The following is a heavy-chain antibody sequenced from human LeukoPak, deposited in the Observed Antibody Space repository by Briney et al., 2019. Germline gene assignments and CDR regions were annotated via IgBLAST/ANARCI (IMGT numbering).Heavy chain of an antibody. CDR2: IKQDGSEK. Sequence: GGSLRLSCAASGFTFSNAWMSWVRQAPGKGLEWVANIKQDGSEKYYVDSVKGRFTVSRDTSKNTLYLQMNSLRAEDTAVYYCARVPMGGSYYQLYYYYYYMDVWGKGTTVTVSS. J-gene: IGHJ6*03. CDR1: GFTFSNAW. V-gene: IGHV3-7*01. D-gene: IGHD1-26*01. CDR3: ARVPMGGSYYQLYYYYYYMDV.